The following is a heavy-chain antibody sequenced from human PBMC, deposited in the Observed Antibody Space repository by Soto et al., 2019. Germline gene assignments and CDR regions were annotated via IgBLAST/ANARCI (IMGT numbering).Heavy chain of an antibody. CDR3: ARLAMIPAGDAFDI. CDR2: IYYSGST. Sequence: QLQLQESGPGLVKPSETLSLTCTVSGGSISSSSYYWGWIRQPPGKGLEWIGSIYYSGSTYYNPSLESRVTIAVDTSKNQVPLKLSFVTAADTAVYSCARLAMIPAGDAFDIWGQGTMVTVSS. D-gene: IGHD5-12*01. V-gene: IGHV4-39*01. J-gene: IGHJ3*02. CDR1: GGSISSSSYY.